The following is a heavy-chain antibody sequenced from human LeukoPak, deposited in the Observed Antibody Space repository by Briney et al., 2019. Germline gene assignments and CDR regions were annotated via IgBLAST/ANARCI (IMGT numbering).Heavy chain of an antibody. CDR1: GFTFGDYA. J-gene: IGHJ6*03. Sequence: GGSLRLSCTASGFTFGDYAMNWVRQAPGKGLEWVGFIRSKIYSGTTEYAASVKGRFTISRDDSKSIAYLQMNSLKTEDTAVYYCTRGIGMRGTGRRANYYYYYMDVWGKGTTVTVSS. CDR3: TRGIGMRGTGRRANYYYYYMDV. V-gene: IGHV3-49*04. CDR2: IRSKIYSGTT. D-gene: IGHD3/OR15-3a*01.